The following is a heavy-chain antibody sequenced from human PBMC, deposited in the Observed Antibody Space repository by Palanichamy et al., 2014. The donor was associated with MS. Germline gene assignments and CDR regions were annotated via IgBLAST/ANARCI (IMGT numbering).Heavy chain of an antibody. J-gene: IGHJ5*02. CDR2: IRRHSGNT. Sequence: QVEMVQSGAEVRRPGASVKVSCQASGYNLNTYDLSWVRQAPGQGLEWMGWIRRHSGNTDYAQKFQSRVVMTTDTSTNTAYMELSSLTSDDTAIYYCARVFSRLYPGADWFDPWGQGTLVTVSP. D-gene: IGHD2-2*01. V-gene: IGHV1-18*01. CDR3: ARVFSRLYPGADWFDP. CDR1: GYNLNTYD.